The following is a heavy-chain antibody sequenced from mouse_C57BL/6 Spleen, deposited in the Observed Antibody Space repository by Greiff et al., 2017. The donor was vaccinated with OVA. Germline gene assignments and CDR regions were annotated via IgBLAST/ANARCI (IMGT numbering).Heavy chain of an antibody. Sequence: VQLQQSGAELARPGASVKLSCKASGYTFTSYGISWVKQRTGQGLEWIGEIYPRSGNTYYTEKFKGKATLTADKSSSTAYLELRSLTSEDSAVYFGARTGDYGSSYGYFDYWGQGTTLTVSS. V-gene: IGHV1-81*01. CDR1: GYTFTSYG. J-gene: IGHJ2*01. CDR3: ARTGDYGSSYGYFDY. CDR2: IYPRSGNT. D-gene: IGHD1-1*01.